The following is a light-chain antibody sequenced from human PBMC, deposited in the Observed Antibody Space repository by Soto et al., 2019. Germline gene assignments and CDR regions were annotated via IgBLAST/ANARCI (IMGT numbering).Light chain of an antibody. J-gene: IGKJ5*01. CDR2: GTS. V-gene: IGKV3-15*01. Sequence: EIVLTQSPGTLSLSPMEIVRRGCMASQSVASNLAWYQQKPGQAPRLLIYGTSTRATGVPDRFSGSGSGTDFTLTISSLQAADFAVYHCQHYNNWPITFGQGTRLEIK. CDR3: QHYNNWPIT. CDR1: QSVASN.